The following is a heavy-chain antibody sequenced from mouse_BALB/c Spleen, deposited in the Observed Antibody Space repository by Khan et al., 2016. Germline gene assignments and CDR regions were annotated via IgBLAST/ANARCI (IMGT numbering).Heavy chain of an antibody. Sequence: VQLKQSGAELVKPGASVKLSCTASGFNIKDTYMHWVKQRPEQGLEWIGRIDPANGNTKYDPKFQGKATITADTSSNTAYLQLSSLTTEDTAVYYYAGRGYYGWYFDVWGAGTTVTVAS. CDR2: IDPANGNT. CDR1: GFNIKDTY. J-gene: IGHJ1*01. D-gene: IGHD1-1*01. CDR3: AGRGYYGWYFDV. V-gene: IGHV14-3*02.